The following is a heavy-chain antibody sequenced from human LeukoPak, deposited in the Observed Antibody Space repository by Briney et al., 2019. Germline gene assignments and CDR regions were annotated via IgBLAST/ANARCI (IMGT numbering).Heavy chain of an antibody. CDR3: ARDRVMTTVTTSDWFDP. D-gene: IGHD4-17*01. CDR2: ISSSSSYI. Sequence: GGSLRLSCAASGFTFNNYAMSWVRQAPGKGLEWVSSISSSSSYIYYADSVKGRFTISRDNAKNSLYLQMNSLRAEDTAVYYCARDRVMTTVTTSDWFDPWGQGTLVTVSS. V-gene: IGHV3-21*01. CDR1: GFTFNNYA. J-gene: IGHJ5*02.